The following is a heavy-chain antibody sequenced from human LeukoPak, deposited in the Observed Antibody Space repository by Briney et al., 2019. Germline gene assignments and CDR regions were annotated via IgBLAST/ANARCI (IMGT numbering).Heavy chain of an antibody. CDR3: ARGGSGYDDARDY. Sequence: GGSLRLSCAASGFTFSSYWMHWVGQGPGKGVVGVSRINSDGRGISYADSVKGRFTISRDNAKKSLYLQMNSLRAEDTAVYYCARGGSGYDDARDYWGQGTLVTVSS. CDR2: INSDGRGI. V-gene: IGHV3-74*01. CDR1: GFTFSSYW. J-gene: IGHJ4*02. D-gene: IGHD5-12*01.